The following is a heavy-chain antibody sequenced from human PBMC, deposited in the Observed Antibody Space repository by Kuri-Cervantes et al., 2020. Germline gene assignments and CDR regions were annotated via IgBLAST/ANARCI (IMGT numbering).Heavy chain of an antibody. J-gene: IGHJ4*02. Sequence: SETLSPTCAVYGGSFSGYYWSWIRQPPGKGLEWIGEINHSGSTNYNPSLKSRVTISVDTSKNQFSLKLSSVTAANTAVYYCARGPLSSGLRVGRVFDYWGQGTLVTVSS. CDR1: GGSFSGYY. V-gene: IGHV4-34*01. CDR2: INHSGST. D-gene: IGHD3-16*01. CDR3: ARGPLSSGLRVGRVFDY.